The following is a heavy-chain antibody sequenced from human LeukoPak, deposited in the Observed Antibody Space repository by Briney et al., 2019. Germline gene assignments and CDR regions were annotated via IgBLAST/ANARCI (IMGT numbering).Heavy chain of an antibody. V-gene: IGHV3-33*08. CDR2: IAHDGSVA. CDR1: GFTFSNYG. Sequence: PGGSLRLSCAASGFTFSNYGMHWVRQDPGKGLEWVAVIAHDGSVAYYADWVKGRFTISRDNSKNSLYLQMNSLRAEDTAVYYCARGRGNSSSWYFDYWGQGTLVTVSS. D-gene: IGHD6-13*01. J-gene: IGHJ4*02. CDR3: ARGRGNSSSWYFDY.